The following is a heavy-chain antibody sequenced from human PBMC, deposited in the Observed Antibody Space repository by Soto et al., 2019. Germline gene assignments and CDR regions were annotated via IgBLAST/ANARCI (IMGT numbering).Heavy chain of an antibody. D-gene: IGHD2-15*01. CDR1: GFTFNNAW. V-gene: IGHV3-15*07. CDR3: TTDDIQWQLHLNY. CDR2: IKSKTDGGTT. J-gene: IGHJ4*02. Sequence: EVQLVESGGGLVKPGGSLRLSCAASGFTFNNAWMNWVRQAPGKGLEWVGRIKSKTDGGTTDYAAPIKGRFTISRDDSIHTLYLQMNSLKTEDTAVYYCTTDDIQWQLHLNYWGQGTLVTVSS.